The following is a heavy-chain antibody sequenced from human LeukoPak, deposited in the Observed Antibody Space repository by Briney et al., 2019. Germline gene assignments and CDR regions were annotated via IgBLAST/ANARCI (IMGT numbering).Heavy chain of an antibody. V-gene: IGHV3-11*04. CDR3: VRDLMGSGSTTAYLHH. CDR1: GFTFSDYY. J-gene: IGHJ1*01. Sequence: AGGSLRLSCAASGFTFSDYYMSWIRQAPGKGLEWVSYISSSGSTIYYADSVKGRFTISRDNAKNSLYLQMNSLRAEDMAVYFCVRDLMGSGSTTAYLHHWGQGTLVTVSS. CDR2: ISSSGSTI. D-gene: IGHD1-1*01.